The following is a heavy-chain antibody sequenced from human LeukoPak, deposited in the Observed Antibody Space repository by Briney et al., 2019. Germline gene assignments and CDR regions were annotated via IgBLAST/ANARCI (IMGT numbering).Heavy chain of an antibody. CDR1: GYTLTELS. J-gene: IGHJ4*02. D-gene: IGHD6-13*01. V-gene: IGHV1-46*01. CDR3: ARDYAAAADY. Sequence: ASVKVSCKVSGYTLTELSMHWVRQAPGKGLEWMGIINPSGGSTSYAQKFQGRVTMTRDTSTSTVYMELSSLRSEDTAVYYCARDYAAAADYWGQGTLVTVSS. CDR2: INPSGGST.